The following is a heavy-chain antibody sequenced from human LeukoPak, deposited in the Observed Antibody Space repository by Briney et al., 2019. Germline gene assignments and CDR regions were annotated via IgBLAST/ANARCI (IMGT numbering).Heavy chain of an antibody. V-gene: IGHV3-30*18. J-gene: IGHJ4*02. CDR3: AKDRRDSSGYYPAYFDY. D-gene: IGHD3-22*01. CDR1: GFTFSSYG. CDR2: ISYDGSNK. Sequence: GRSLRLSCAASGFTFSSYGMHWVRQAPGKGLEWVAVISYDGSNKYYADSVKGRFTISRDNSKNTLYLQMNSLRAEDTAVYYCAKDRRDSSGYYPAYFDYWGQGTLVTVSS.